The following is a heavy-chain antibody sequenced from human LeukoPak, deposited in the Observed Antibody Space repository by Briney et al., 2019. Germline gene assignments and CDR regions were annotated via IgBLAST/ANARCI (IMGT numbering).Heavy chain of an antibody. CDR2: INHSGST. J-gene: IGHJ4*02. V-gene: IGHV4-34*01. D-gene: IGHD5-18*01. CDR3: ARGRWRGYPDY. CDR1: GASFSGYY. Sequence: SETLSLTCAVYGASFSGYYWSWIRQPPGKGLEWIGEINHSGSTNYNPSLKSRVTISVDTSKNQFSLKLSSVTAADTAVYYCARGRWRGYPDYWGQGTLVTVSS.